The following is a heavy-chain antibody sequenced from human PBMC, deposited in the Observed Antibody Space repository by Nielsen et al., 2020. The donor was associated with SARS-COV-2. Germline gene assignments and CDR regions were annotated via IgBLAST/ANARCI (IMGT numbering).Heavy chain of an antibody. CDR2: ISWNSGSI. D-gene: IGHD5-12*01. V-gene: IGHV3-9*01. J-gene: IGHJ6*02. CDR1: GFTFDDYA. CDR3: ATLGGGYGGYYYYYGMDV. Sequence: GGSLRLSCAASGFTFDDYAMHWVRQAPGKGLEWVSGISWNSGSIGYADSVKGRFTISRDNAKNSLYLQMNSLRAEDTALYYCATLGGGYGGYYYYYGMDVWGQGTTVTVSS.